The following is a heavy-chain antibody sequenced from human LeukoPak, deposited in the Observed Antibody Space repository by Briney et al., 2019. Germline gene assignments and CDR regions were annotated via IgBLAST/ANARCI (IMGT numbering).Heavy chain of an antibody. V-gene: IGHV3-66*01. CDR1: GFTVSINY. D-gene: IGHD3-10*01. J-gene: IGHJ4*02. CDR2: IYSGDTT. Sequence: PGGSLRLSCAASGFTVSINYMSWVRQAPGKGLEWVSIIYSGDTTYYGDPVKGRFTISRDNSKNTLYLQMNGLRADDTAVYYCARGSGTYYTYPHDYWGQGTLVTVSS. CDR3: ARGSGTYYTYPHDY.